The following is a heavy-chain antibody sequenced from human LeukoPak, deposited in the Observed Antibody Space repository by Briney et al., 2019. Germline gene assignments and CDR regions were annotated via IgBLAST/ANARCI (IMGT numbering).Heavy chain of an antibody. CDR1: GGSISSGGDY. J-gene: IGHJ5*02. D-gene: IGHD1-26*01. CDR2: IYYSGST. Sequence: SQTLSLTCTVSGGSISSGGDYWSWSRQHPGKGLEWIGYIYYSGSTYYNPSLKSRVTISVATSKNQFSLKLSSVTAADTAVYYCAGGSGSYEFDPWGQGTLVTVSS. CDR3: AGGSGSYEFDP. V-gene: IGHV4-31*03.